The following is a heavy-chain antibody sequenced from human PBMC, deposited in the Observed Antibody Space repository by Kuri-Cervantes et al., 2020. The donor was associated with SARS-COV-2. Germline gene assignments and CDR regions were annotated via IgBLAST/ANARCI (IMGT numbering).Heavy chain of an antibody. CDR2: IIPIFATS. CDR1: GGTFSRYA. CDR3: ARSRLTGYYYYGMDV. J-gene: IGHJ6*02. Sequence: SVKVSCKASGGTFSRYALNWVRQAPGQGLEWMGGIIPIFATSNYAQKFQGRVTITADESTSTAYMELSSLRSEDTAVYYCARSRLTGYYYYGMDVWGQGPTVTVSS. D-gene: IGHD2-8*01. V-gene: IGHV1-69*13.